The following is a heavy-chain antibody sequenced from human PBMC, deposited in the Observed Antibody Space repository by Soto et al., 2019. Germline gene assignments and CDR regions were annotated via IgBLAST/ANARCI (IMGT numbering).Heavy chain of an antibody. V-gene: IGHV3-74*01. CDR1: GFTFSSYW. D-gene: IGHD6-19*01. J-gene: IGHJ5*02. CDR2: INSDGSST. Sequence: EVQLVESGGGLVQPGGSLRLCCAASGFTFSSYWMHWVRQAPGKGLVWVSRINSDGSSTSYADSVKGRFTISRDNAKNTLYLQMNSLRAEDTAVYYCAVAVAGPTAIGHWGQGTLVTVSS. CDR3: AVAVAGPTAIGH.